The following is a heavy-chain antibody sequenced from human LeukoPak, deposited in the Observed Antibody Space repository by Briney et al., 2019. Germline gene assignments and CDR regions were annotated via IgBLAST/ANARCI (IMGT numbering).Heavy chain of an antibody. CDR3: ARDLTSNNGYVRNYGMDV. D-gene: IGHD5-12*01. CDR1: GFTVSSTY. Sequence: GGSLRLSCAASGFTVSSTYMTWVRQAPGKGLEWVSVLYSGGSKYYADSVKGRFTISRDNSKNTLYLEMNSLRGEDTAVYYCARDLTSNNGYVRNYGMDVWGKGTTVTVSS. V-gene: IGHV3-53*01. CDR2: LYSGGSK. J-gene: IGHJ6*04.